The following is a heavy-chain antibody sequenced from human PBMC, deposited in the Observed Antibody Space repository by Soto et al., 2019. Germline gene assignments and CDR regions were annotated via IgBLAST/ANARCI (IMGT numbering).Heavy chain of an antibody. V-gene: IGHV4-59*08. CDR3: ARLGKYYQSLDT. Sequence: LETLSLTCAFSGCSISSYYWSLIRQPPGKGLEWIGYIYFRGSTNYNPSLKSRVTISVDTSRSQFSLRLSSVTAADTAVYYCARLGKYYQSLDTWGPGTLVTVSS. D-gene: IGHD2-2*01. J-gene: IGHJ5*02. CDR2: IYFRGST. CDR1: GCSISSYY.